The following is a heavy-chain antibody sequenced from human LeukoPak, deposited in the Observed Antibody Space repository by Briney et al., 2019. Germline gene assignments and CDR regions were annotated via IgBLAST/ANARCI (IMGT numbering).Heavy chain of an antibody. CDR1: GYTFTGYY. CDR3: ARESRGNVYCSSTSCYGRYYYGMDV. D-gene: IGHD2-2*01. J-gene: IGHJ6*02. Sequence: ASVKVSCKASGYTFTGYYMHWVRQAPGQGLEWMGWINPNSGGTNYAQKFQGRVTMTRDTSISTAYMELSRLRSDDTAVYYCARESRGNVYCSSTSCYGRYYYGMDVWGQGTTVTVSS. V-gene: IGHV1-2*02. CDR2: INPNSGGT.